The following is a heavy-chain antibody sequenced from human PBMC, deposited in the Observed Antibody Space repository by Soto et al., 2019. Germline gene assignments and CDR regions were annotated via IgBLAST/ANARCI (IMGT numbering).Heavy chain of an antibody. D-gene: IGHD5-12*01. J-gene: IGHJ4*02. CDR3: AKDSGEGGYDFGYFDY. CDR2: ISCDGSNK. CDR1: GFTFSSYG. Sequence: GGSLRLSCAASGFTFSSYGMHWVRQAPGKGLEWVAVISCDGSNKYYADSVKGRFTISRDNSKNTLYLQMDSLRAEDTAVYYCAKDSGEGGYDFGYFDYWGQGTLVTVSS. V-gene: IGHV3-30*18.